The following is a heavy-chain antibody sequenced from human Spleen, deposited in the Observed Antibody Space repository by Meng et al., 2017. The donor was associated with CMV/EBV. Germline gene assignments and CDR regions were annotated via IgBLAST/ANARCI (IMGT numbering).Heavy chain of an antibody. V-gene: IGHV4-34*01. Sequence: VTRQPWGAGLLKPSETLSLTCAVYGGSFSGYYWSWIRQPPGKGLEWIGEINHSGSTNYNPSLKSRVTISADKSISTAYLQWSSLKASDTAMYYCARRSYSNYGASEFDPWGQGTLVTVSS. D-gene: IGHD4-11*01. J-gene: IGHJ5*02. CDR3: ARRSYSNYGASEFDP. CDR2: INHSGST. CDR1: GGSFSGYY.